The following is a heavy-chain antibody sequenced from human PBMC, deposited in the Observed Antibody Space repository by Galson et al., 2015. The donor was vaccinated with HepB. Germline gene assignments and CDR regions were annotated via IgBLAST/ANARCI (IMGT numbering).Heavy chain of an antibody. Sequence: SLRLSCAASGFAFNIYGMHWVRQAPGKGLEWVAFIRYDASNQYYADSVKGRFTISRDNSKNTLYLQMNSLRAEDTAVYYCAKDRVDAPTALYQQPLDYWGQGTLVTVSS. CDR2: IRYDASNQ. CDR1: GFAFNIYG. J-gene: IGHJ4*02. CDR3: AKDRVDAPTALYQQPLDY. V-gene: IGHV3-30*02. D-gene: IGHD2-2*01.